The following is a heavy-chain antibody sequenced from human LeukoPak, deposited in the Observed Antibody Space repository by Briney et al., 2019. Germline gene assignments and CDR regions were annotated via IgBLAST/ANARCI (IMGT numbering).Heavy chain of an antibody. CDR1: GFTFSSYY. Sequence: ASVKVSCKASGFTFSSYYIQWMRQAPGQGLEWMAIINPRDGSTKSTEKLQGGVTMTADTSTGTVYMELSSLRSEDTAVYYCARDSLQTRYNWNDEGRKNWFDPWGQGTLVTVSS. V-gene: IGHV1-46*04. D-gene: IGHD1-1*01. J-gene: IGHJ5*02. CDR2: INPRDGST. CDR3: ARDSLQTRYNWNDEGRKNWFDP.